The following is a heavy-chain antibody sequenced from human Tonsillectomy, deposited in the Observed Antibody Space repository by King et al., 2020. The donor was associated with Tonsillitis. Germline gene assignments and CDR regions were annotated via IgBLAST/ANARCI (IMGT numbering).Heavy chain of an antibody. Sequence: VTLQESGPVLVKPTETITLTCTVSGFSLSNSGMGVSWIRQPPGKALEWLAHIFSNDEKSYSTSLNSRLTISKDTSKSQVVLTMTNMDPVDTATYYCARIPYTSSWHYYYYYMDVWGNGTTVTVSS. J-gene: IGHJ6*03. CDR3: ARIPYTSSWHYYYYYMDV. V-gene: IGHV2-26*01. CDR1: GFSLSNSGMG. D-gene: IGHD6-13*01. CDR2: IFSNDEK.